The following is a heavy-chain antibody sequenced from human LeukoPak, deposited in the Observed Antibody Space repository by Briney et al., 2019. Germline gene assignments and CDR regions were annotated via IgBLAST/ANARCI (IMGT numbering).Heavy chain of an antibody. CDR2: ISYDGSNK. D-gene: IGHD1-26*01. CDR3: ARDLQEGALDY. V-gene: IGHV3-30*01. Sequence: GGSLRLSCAASGFTFSSYAMHWVRQAPGKGLEGVAVISYDGSNKYYADSVKGRFTISRDNSKNTLYLQMNSLRAEDTAVYYCARDLQEGALDYWGQGTLVTVSS. J-gene: IGHJ4*02. CDR1: GFTFSSYA.